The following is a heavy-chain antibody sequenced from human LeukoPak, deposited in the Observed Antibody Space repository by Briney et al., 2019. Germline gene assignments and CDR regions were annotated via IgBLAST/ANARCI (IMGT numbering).Heavy chain of an antibody. V-gene: IGHV3-21*01. CDR1: GFTFSSYS. D-gene: IGHD6-13*01. CDR2: ISSSSIYI. CDR3: ARRPPNYSSRSDDAFDI. J-gene: IGHJ3*02. Sequence: PGGSLRLSCAASGFTFSSYSMNWVRQAPGKGLEWVSSISSSSIYIYYADSVKGRFTISRDNAKNSLYLQMNSLRAEDTAVYYCARRPPNYSSRSDDAFDIWGQGTMVTVSS.